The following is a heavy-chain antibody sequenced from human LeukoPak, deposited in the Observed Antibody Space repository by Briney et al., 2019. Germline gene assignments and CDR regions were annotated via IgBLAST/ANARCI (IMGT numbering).Heavy chain of an antibody. J-gene: IGHJ4*02. CDR2: ITSNVDNT. D-gene: IGHD3-22*01. CDR3: ARALPSGYYDY. V-gene: IGHV3-64*02. CDR1: GFTFRSSA. Sequence: GGSLSLSCAASGFTFRSSAMLWLRQAPGKGLQYVSAITSNVDNTYYADSVKGRFTISRDNSKNTLFLQMGSLRAEDMALYYCARALPSGYYDYWGQGTLVTVSS.